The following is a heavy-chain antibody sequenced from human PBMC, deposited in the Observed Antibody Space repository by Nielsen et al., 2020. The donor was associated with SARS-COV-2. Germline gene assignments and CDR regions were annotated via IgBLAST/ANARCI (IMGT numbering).Heavy chain of an antibody. Sequence: GGSLRLSCAASGFTFSDYYMSWIRQAPGKGLEWVANIKQDGSEKYYVDSVKGRFTISRDNAKNSMSLQMNSLRVEDTAVYYCARDWSRAADVWGQGTMVTVSS. V-gene: IGHV3-7*01. CDR3: ARDWSRAADV. CDR1: GFTFSDYY. CDR2: IKQDGSEK. J-gene: IGHJ3*01. D-gene: IGHD2-15*01.